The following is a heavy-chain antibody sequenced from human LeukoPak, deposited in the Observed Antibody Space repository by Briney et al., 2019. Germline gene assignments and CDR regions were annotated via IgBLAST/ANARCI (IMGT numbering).Heavy chain of an antibody. V-gene: IGHV3-48*04. CDR2: ISSSSSTI. Sequence: GGSLRLSCAASGFTFSSYSMNWVRQAPGKGLEWVSYISSSSSTIYYADSVKGRFTISRDNAKNSLYLQMNSLRAEDTAVYYCARDYGEYYDILTGYNHYYYGMDVWGQGTTVTVSS. CDR3: ARDYGEYYDILTGYNHYYYGMDV. J-gene: IGHJ6*02. D-gene: IGHD3-9*01. CDR1: GFTFSSYS.